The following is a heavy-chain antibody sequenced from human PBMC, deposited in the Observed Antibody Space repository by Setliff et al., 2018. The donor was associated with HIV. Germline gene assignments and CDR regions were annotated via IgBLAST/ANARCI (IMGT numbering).Heavy chain of an antibody. Sequence: SATLSLTCTVSGYPISSGYYWGWIRQPPGKGLEWIGSIYHSGTTYYNPSLKSRVTISVDTSKNQFSLKLSSATAADTAVYYCARRLQFLEFLHGVGGLGVWGQGTTVTVSS. V-gene: IGHV4-38-2*02. J-gene: IGHJ6*02. D-gene: IGHD3-3*01. CDR2: IYHSGTT. CDR3: ARRLQFLEFLHGVGGLGV. CDR1: GYPISSGYY.